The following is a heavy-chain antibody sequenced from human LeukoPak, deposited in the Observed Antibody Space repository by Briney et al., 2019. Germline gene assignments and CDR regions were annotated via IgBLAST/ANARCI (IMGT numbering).Heavy chain of an antibody. D-gene: IGHD5-24*01. J-gene: IGHJ4*02. CDR3: ARRNKDDSNFRLVDY. Sequence: ASVKVSCKASGYTFTNYDINWVRQTTGQGLEWMGWMNPNSANTGYAQKFQGRVTMTRNTSTSTAYMELSSLRSEDTAVYYCARRNKDDSNFRLVDYWGQGTLVTVSS. CDR1: GYTFTNYD. V-gene: IGHV1-8*01. CDR2: MNPNSANT.